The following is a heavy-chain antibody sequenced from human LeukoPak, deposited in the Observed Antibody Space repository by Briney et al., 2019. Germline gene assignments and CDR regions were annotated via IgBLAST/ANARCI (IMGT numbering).Heavy chain of an antibody. CDR1: GYTLTELS. V-gene: IGHV1-24*01. J-gene: IGHJ3*02. CDR2: FDPEDGET. Sequence: ASVKVSCKVSGYTLTELSMHWVRQAPGKGLEWMGGFDPEDGETIYAQKFQGRVTMTEDTSTDTAYMELSSLRPEDTAVYYCATRATGASAFDIWGQGTMVTVSS. CDR3: ATRATGASAFDI. D-gene: IGHD5-12*01.